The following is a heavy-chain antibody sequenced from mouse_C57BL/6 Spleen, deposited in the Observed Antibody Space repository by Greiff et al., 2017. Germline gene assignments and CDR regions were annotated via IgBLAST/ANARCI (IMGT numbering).Heavy chain of an antibody. CDR1: GYTFTGYW. CDR3: ASAYGAYAMDY. CDR2: ILPGSGST. D-gene: IGHD1-1*01. J-gene: IGHJ4*01. Sequence: VQLQESGAELMKPGASVKLSCKATGYTFTGYWIEWVKQRPGHGLEWIGEILPGSGSTNYNEKFTGKATFTTDTSSNTTYMQLSRLTTDDAANYCGASAYGAYAMDYWGQGTSVTVSS. V-gene: IGHV1-9*01.